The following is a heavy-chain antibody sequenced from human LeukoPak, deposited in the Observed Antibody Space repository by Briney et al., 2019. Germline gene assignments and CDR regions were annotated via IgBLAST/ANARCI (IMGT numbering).Heavy chain of an antibody. J-gene: IGHJ3*02. CDR1: GYSFTTYW. Sequence: GESLKISCKGSGYSFTTYWIGWVRQMPGKGLEWMGFVYPGDSDTRYSPSFQGQVIISADKSISTAYLQWSSLKASDTAMYYCARPNEQQLDDAFDIWGQGTMVTVSS. D-gene: IGHD6-13*01. CDR3: ARPNEQQLDDAFDI. V-gene: IGHV5-51*01. CDR2: VYPGDSDT.